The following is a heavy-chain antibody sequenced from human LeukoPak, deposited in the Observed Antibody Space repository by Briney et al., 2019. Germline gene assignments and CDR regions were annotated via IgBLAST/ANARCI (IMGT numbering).Heavy chain of an antibody. Sequence: PGGSLRLSCAASGFTFSSYSMNWVRQAPRKGLEWVSSISSSSSYIYYADSVKGRFTISRDNAKNSLYLQMNSLRAEDTAVYYCARLKGSGSYSFDYWGQGTLVTVSS. J-gene: IGHJ4*02. CDR3: ARLKGSGSYSFDY. D-gene: IGHD3-10*01. CDR1: GFTFSSYS. V-gene: IGHV3-21*01. CDR2: ISSSSSYI.